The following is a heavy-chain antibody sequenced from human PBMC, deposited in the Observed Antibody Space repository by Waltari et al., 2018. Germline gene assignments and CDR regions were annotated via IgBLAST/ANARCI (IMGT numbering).Heavy chain of an antibody. Sequence: EVQLVESGGGLVQPGRSLKLSCAASGFNFDDYAMHWVRQIPGKGLEWVSGISWNGGNIGYADSVKGRFTISRDNAENSLYLQMNSLTDDDTALYYCARDIWLEAYDYVWGTFDAFDIWGQGTMVTVSS. V-gene: IGHV3-9*01. CDR1: GFNFDDYA. CDR3: ARDIWLEAYDYVWGTFDAFDI. D-gene: IGHD3-16*01. CDR2: ISWNGGNI. J-gene: IGHJ3*02.